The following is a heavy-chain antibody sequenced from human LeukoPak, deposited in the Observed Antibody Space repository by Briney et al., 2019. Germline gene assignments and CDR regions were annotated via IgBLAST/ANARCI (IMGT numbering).Heavy chain of an antibody. CDR1: GYTFTGYY. CDR2: INPNSGGT. Sequence: ASVKVSFKASGYTFTGYYIHWVRQAPGQGLEWMGWINPNSGGTNYAQKFQGRVTMTRDTSISTAYMELSRLRFDDTAVYYCARDGGVLTAQNRDYWGQGTLVTVSS. J-gene: IGHJ4*02. D-gene: IGHD3-16*01. V-gene: IGHV1-2*02. CDR3: ARDGGVLTAQNRDY.